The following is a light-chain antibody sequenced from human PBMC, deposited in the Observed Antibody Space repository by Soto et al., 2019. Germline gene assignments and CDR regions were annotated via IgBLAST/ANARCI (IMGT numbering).Light chain of an antibody. V-gene: IGKV1-27*01. CDR2: AAS. Sequence: DIQMTQSPTSLSASVGDRVTITCRASQGIRNFVAWYQQKPGKAPKLLIYAASTLQSGVPSRFSGSGSGTDFTLNINSLQPEDVATYSCQQYSSVPVFGPGTKVEIK. CDR1: QGIRNF. CDR3: QQYSSVPV. J-gene: IGKJ3*01.